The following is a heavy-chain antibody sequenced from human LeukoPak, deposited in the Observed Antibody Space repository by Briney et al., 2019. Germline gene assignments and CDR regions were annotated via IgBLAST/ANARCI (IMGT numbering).Heavy chain of an antibody. Sequence: GGSLRLSCAASGFTFNTYWMSWVRQAPGKGLEWVANIKEDGTEKYYVDSVKGRFTISRDNAERSMHLQMNSLRAEDTAVYYCIRGGFSLDYWGQGTLVTVSS. J-gene: IGHJ4*02. CDR3: IRGGFSLDY. V-gene: IGHV3-7*01. D-gene: IGHD3-16*01. CDR1: GFTFNTYW. CDR2: IKEDGTEK.